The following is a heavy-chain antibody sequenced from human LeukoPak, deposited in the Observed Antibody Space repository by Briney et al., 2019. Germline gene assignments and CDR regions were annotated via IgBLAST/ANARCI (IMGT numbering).Heavy chain of an antibody. CDR1: GFTFSSYW. J-gene: IGHJ3*02. CDR2: IKQDGSEK. V-gene: IGHV3-7*01. CDR3: ARGLEILWFGESALDAFDI. D-gene: IGHD3-10*01. Sequence: GGSLRLSCAASGFTFSSYWMSWVRQAPGKGLEWVANIKQDGSEKYYVDSVKGRFTISRDNAKNSLYLQMNSLRAEDTAVYDCARGLEILWFGESALDAFDIWGQGTMVTVSS.